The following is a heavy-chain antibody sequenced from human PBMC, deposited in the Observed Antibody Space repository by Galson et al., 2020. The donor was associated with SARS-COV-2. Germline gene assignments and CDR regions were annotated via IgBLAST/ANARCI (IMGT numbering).Heavy chain of an antibody. J-gene: IGHJ3*02. CDR1: GGTFSSYA. Sequence: SVKVSCKASGGTFSSYAISWVRQAPGQGLEWMGGIIPIFGTANYAQKFQGRVTITADESTSTAYMELSSLRSEDTAVYYCARPRLGSGDWHGAFDIWGQGTMVTVAS. CDR2: IIPIFGTA. CDR3: ARPRLGSGDWHGAFDI. V-gene: IGHV1-69*13. D-gene: IGHD2-21*02.